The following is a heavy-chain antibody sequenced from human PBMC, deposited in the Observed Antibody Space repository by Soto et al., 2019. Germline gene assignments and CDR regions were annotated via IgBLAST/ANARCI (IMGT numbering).Heavy chain of an antibody. CDR3: ARGFPYSNYFDY. V-gene: IGHV4-31*03. D-gene: IGHD4-4*01. CDR1: GGSIRSGGYY. CDR2: IYYSGST. J-gene: IGHJ4*02. Sequence: PSETLSLTCTVSGGSIRSGGYYWSWIRQHPGKGLEWIGYIYYSGSTYYNPSLKSRVTISADTSKNQFSLKLSSVTAADTAVYYCARGFPYSNYFDYWGQGTLVTVPQ.